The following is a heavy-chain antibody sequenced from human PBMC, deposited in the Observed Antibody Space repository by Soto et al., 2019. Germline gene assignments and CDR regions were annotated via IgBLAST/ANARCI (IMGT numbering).Heavy chain of an antibody. J-gene: IGHJ6*03. CDR1: GFTFSSYG. Sequence: QVQMVESGGCVVQPGRSLRLSYAASGFTFSSYGMHWVGQAPGKGMEWVAVISYDGSNKYYADSVKGRFTISRDNSKNTLYLHMNSLRAEHTAVHYCVKHARITMVRGVIQEPRPNYYYMDFWGKGTTVTVSS. V-gene: IGHV3-30*18. CDR3: VKHARITMVRGVIQEPRPNYYYMDF. D-gene: IGHD3-10*01. CDR2: ISYDGSNK.